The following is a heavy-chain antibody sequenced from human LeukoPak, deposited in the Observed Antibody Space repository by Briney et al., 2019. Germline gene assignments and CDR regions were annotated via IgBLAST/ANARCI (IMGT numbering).Heavy chain of an antibody. Sequence: ASVKVSCKASGGTFSSYAISWVRQAPGQGLEWMGGIIPIFGTANYAQKFQGRVTITADESTSTAYMELSSLRSEDTAVYYCARAGLWFGDRTGDVSYYYYMDVWGKGTTVTVSS. D-gene: IGHD3-10*01. CDR3: ARAGLWFGDRTGDVSYYYYMDV. CDR1: GGTFSSYA. V-gene: IGHV1-69*13. J-gene: IGHJ6*03. CDR2: IIPIFGTA.